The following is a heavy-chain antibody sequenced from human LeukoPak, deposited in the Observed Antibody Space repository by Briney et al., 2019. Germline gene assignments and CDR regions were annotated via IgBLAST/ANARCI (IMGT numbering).Heavy chain of an antibody. CDR2: INHSGST. J-gene: IGHJ6*03. Sequence: SETLSLTCAVYGGSFSGYYWSWIRQPPGKGLEWIGEINHSGSTNYNPSLKSRVTISVDTSKNQFSLKLSSVTAADTAVYYCARGPRGYSGYDPYYYYYMDVWGKGTTVTISS. CDR1: GGSFSGYY. CDR3: ARGPRGYSGYDPYYYYYMDV. V-gene: IGHV4-34*01. D-gene: IGHD5-12*01.